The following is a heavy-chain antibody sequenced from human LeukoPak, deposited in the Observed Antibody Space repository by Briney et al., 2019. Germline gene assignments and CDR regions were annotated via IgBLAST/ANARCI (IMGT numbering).Heavy chain of an antibody. J-gene: IGHJ4*02. D-gene: IGHD5-12*01. CDR3: ARIGPRGLRGGTPDY. V-gene: IGHV4-34*01. Sequence: KPSETLSLTCAVYGGSFSGYYWSWIRQPPGKGLEWIGEINHSGSTNYNPSLKSRVTISVDTSKNQFSLKLSSVTAADTAVYYCARIGPRGLRGGTPDYWGQGTLVTVSS. CDR1: GGSFSGYY. CDR2: INHSGST.